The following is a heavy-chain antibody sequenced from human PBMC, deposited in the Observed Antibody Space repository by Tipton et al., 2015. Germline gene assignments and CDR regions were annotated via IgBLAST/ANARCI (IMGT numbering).Heavy chain of an antibody. V-gene: IGHV4-4*02. CDR1: GDSISSSNW. CDR3: AREKRTSIFGVLIPHFDF. J-gene: IGHJ4*02. Sequence: TLSLTCSVSGDSISSSNWWSWVRQPPGKGLERIGEIHHGGSTNHNPSLKSRVTITADRSRNQSALKLSFVTAADTAVYYCAREKRTSIFGVLIPHFDFWGQGALVYVSS. CDR2: IHHGGST. D-gene: IGHD3-3*01.